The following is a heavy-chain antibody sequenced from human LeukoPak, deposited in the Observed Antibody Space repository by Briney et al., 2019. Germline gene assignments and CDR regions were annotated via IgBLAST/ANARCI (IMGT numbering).Heavy chain of an antibody. Sequence: GGSLRLSSAASGLILSDYAMHWVRQAPGKGPAWVAVISDDGSNKYYADSVKGRFTISRDNSKSTLYLQMNSLRAEDTAVYYCARDRSLIWGVIRDYFDYWGQGTLVTVSS. D-gene: IGHD3-10*01. CDR1: GLILSDYA. J-gene: IGHJ4*02. CDR2: ISDDGSNK. CDR3: ARDRSLIWGVIRDYFDY. V-gene: IGHV3-30-3*01.